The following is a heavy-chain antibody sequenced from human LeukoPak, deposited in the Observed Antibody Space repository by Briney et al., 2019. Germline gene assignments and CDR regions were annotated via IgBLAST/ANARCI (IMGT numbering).Heavy chain of an antibody. D-gene: IGHD6-13*01. Sequence: GGSLRLSCAASGFAFSSYGMHWVRQAPGKGLEWVAVIWYDGSNKYYADSVKGRFTISRDNSKNTLYLQMNSLRAEDTAVYYCAKDLAAAGIFDYWGQGTLVTVSS. CDR1: GFAFSSYG. CDR2: IWYDGSNK. J-gene: IGHJ4*02. CDR3: AKDLAAAGIFDY. V-gene: IGHV3-33*06.